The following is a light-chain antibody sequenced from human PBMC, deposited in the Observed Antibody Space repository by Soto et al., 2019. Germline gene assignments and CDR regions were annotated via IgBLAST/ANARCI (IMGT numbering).Light chain of an antibody. CDR3: QSYDSSLSGFYV. J-gene: IGLJ1*01. Sequence: QSVLTQPPSVSGAPGQRVTLSCTGSSSNIGAGYDVHWYQHLPGRAPKLLIYANSNRPSGVPDRFSGSRSGTSASLAITGLQAEDEADYSCQSYDSSLSGFYVFGTGTKLTVL. CDR1: SSNIGAGYD. CDR2: ANS. V-gene: IGLV1-40*01.